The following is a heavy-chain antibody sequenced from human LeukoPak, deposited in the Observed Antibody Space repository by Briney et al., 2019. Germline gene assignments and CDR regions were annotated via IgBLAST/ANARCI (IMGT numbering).Heavy chain of an antibody. CDR1: GFTVSSNY. J-gene: IGHJ4*02. Sequence: GGALRLSCAASGFTVSSNYMSWVRQAPGKGLEWVSVIYSGGSTYYADSVKGRFTISRDNSKNTLYLQMNSLRAEDTAVYYCASIMVRGVIPPFDYWGQGTLVTVSS. D-gene: IGHD3-10*01. CDR3: ASIMVRGVIPPFDY. CDR2: IYSGGST. V-gene: IGHV3-66*01.